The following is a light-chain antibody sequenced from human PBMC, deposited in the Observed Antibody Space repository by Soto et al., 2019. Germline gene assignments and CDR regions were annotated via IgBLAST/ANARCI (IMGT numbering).Light chain of an antibody. CDR2: WAS. J-gene: IGKJ1*01. CDR1: QSVLSSSNNKNY. CDR3: QQYYRTPWT. V-gene: IGKV4-1*01. Sequence: DIVMTQSPDSLAVSLGERATINCKSRQSVLSSSNNKNYLAWYQQKPGQPPKLRIYWASTRESGVPDRFSGSGSGTDFTLTISSLQAEDVAVYYCQQYYRTPWTFGQRTKVEIK.